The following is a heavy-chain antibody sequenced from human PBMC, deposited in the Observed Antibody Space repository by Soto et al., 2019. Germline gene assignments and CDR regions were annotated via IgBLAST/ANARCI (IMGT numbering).Heavy chain of an antibody. D-gene: IGHD6-6*01. CDR1: GFTFNSEW. Sequence: GGSLRLSCAASGFTFNSEWMSWVRQFPGKGLEWVANIKEDGGQKYYVDSVKGRLTISRDNAKNSLYLQMNTLRAEDTGVYYCARDAGQLEYYFYSWGRGTLVTVSS. CDR3: ARDAGQLEYYFYS. J-gene: IGHJ4*02. CDR2: IKEDGGQK. V-gene: IGHV3-7*01.